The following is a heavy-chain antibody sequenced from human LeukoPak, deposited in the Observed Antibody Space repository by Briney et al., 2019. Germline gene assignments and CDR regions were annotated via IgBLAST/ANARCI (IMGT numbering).Heavy chain of an antibody. D-gene: IGHD5-24*01. Sequence: GGSLRLSCAASGFXLRDYYMSWIRQAPGKGQEWLSFISSSTYCTKYADSVKGRFTISRDNAENSVYLQMNSLRAEGTAVYYCARDLFRNSRRDAYNPLGYWGQGALSPSLQ. CDR2: ISSSTYCT. J-gene: IGHJ4*02. V-gene: IGHV3-11*05. CDR3: ARDLFRNSRRDAYNPLGY. CDR1: GFXLRDYY.